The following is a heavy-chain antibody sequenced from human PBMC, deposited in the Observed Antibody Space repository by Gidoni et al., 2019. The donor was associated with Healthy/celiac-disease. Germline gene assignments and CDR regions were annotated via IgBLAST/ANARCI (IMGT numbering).Heavy chain of an antibody. CDR3: ASESGSYYLTFDY. V-gene: IGHV4-31*03. CDR1: RASISSGGYY. D-gene: IGHD1-26*01. J-gene: IGHJ4*02. Sequence: QVQLQESGPGLVKPSQTLSLTCTVSRASISSGGYYWSWIRQPPGKGLEWIGYIYYSGSTYYNPSLKSRVTISVDTSKNQFSLKLSSVTAADTAVYYCASESGSYYLTFDYWGQGTLVTVSS. CDR2: IYYSGST.